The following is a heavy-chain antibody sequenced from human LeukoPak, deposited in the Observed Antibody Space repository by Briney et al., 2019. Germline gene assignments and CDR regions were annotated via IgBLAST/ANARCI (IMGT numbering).Heavy chain of an antibody. Sequence: EASVKVSCKASGYTFNRFGMSWVRQAPGQGLEWMGWISGDNGDTNYAQKLQGRVTMTTDTSTSTAYMELRSLRSDDTAVYYCARNEWGVTPEDYWGQGTLVTVSS. D-gene: IGHD4-23*01. CDR1: GYTFNRFG. V-gene: IGHV1-18*01. J-gene: IGHJ4*02. CDR3: ARNEWGVTPEDY. CDR2: ISGDNGDT.